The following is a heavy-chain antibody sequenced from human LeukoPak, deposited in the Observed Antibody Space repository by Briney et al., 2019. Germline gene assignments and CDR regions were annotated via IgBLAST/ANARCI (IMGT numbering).Heavy chain of an antibody. V-gene: IGHV1-18*01. Sequence: ASVKVSCKASGYTFTSYGISWVRQAPGQGLEWMGWISAYNGNTNYAQKLQGRVTMTTDTSTSTAYMELRSLRSDDTAVYYCARSPNFGEGPLGYYYYGMDVWGQGTTVTVSS. J-gene: IGHJ6*02. CDR1: GYTFTSYG. CDR3: ARSPNFGEGPLGYYYYGMDV. D-gene: IGHD3-10*01. CDR2: ISAYNGNT.